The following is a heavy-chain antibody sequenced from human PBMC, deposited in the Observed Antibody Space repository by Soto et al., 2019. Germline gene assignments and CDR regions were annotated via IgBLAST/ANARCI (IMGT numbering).Heavy chain of an antibody. CDR3: ARDQVLGGQQLVSFDY. Sequence: QVQLAQSGAEVKKPGSSVKVSCKASGGTFSSYAISWVRQAPGQGLEWMGGIIPIFGTANYAQKFQGRVTITADESTSTAYMELSSLRSEDTAVYYCARDQVLGGQQLVSFDYWGQGTLVTVSS. CDR2: IIPIFGTA. V-gene: IGHV1-69*01. D-gene: IGHD6-13*01. CDR1: GGTFSSYA. J-gene: IGHJ4*02.